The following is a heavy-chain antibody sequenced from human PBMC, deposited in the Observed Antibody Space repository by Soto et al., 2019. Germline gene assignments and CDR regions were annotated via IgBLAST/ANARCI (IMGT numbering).Heavy chain of an antibody. Sequence: HPGGSLRLSCAASGFTFNNYAMNWVRQAPGKGLEWVATISGTGGSTYYADSVKGRFTISRDNSKNTLYLQMNSPRVEDTAVYYCAKDRLGGNFDYWGQGTQVTVSS. CDR3: AKDRLGGNFDY. CDR2: ISGTGGST. CDR1: GFTFNNYA. V-gene: IGHV3-23*01. J-gene: IGHJ4*02.